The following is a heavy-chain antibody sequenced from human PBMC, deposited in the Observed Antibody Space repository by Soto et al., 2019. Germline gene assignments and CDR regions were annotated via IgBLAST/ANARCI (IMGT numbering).Heavy chain of an antibody. CDR1: GDRVSSNIAA. V-gene: IGHV6-1*01. CDR3: VRDRYSSSGWFDP. D-gene: IGHD3-10*01. CDR2: TYYRSKWYN. J-gene: IGHJ5*02. Sequence: SKTLSLTYDISGDRVSSNIAAWTLIRQSPSRGLEWLGRTYYRSKWYNDYAVSVKSRITINPDTSKNQFSLQLKSVTPEDTAVYYCVRDRYSSSGWFDPWGQGTPVTVSS.